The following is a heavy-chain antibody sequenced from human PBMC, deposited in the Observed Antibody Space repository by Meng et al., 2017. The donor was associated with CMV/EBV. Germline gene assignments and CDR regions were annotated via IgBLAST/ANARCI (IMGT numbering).Heavy chain of an antibody. D-gene: IGHD3-22*01. Sequence: GESLKISCAASGFTFSSYSMNWVRQAPGKGLEWVSSISSSSSYIYYADSVKGRFTISRDNAKNSLYLQMNSLRAEDTAVYYCARDEAPGSSWVSYYYDSSGLPAFDYWGQGTLVTVSS. CDR1: GFTFSSYS. CDR2: ISSSSSYI. V-gene: IGHV3-21*01. J-gene: IGHJ4*02. CDR3: ARDEAPGSSWVSYYYDSSGLPAFDY.